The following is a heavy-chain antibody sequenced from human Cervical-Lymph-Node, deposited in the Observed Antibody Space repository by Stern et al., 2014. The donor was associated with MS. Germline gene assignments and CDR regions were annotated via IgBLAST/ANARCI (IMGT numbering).Heavy chain of an antibody. CDR2: IVPIHGTS. CDR3: ATVAQLWRSWFDP. D-gene: IGHD3-16*01. Sequence: QVQLVQSGAEVKRPGSSVKVSCKASGVTFSRYVISWVRQAPGQGLEWMGGIVPIHGTSNYAEKFKDRVTISADKLTNTTYLEMTSLRSDDTAVYYCATVAQLWRSWFDPWGQGTLVTVSS. CDR1: GVTFSRYV. V-gene: IGHV1-69*06. J-gene: IGHJ5*02.